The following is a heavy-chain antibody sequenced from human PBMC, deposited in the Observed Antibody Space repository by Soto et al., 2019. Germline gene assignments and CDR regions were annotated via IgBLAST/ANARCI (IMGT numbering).Heavy chain of an antibody. CDR2: IYYSGST. CDR1: GDSVSSATYY. D-gene: IGHD3-10*01. J-gene: IGHJ5*01. Sequence: PSETLSLTCTVSGDSVSSATYYWSWIRHPPGKALERIGSIYYSGSTNYNPSLRSRVIMSVDTSKNQFSLNLSSVTAADTAVYYCARDRGTANKRNRLDSWGQGTLVTVSS. V-gene: IGHV4-61*01. CDR3: ARDRGTANKRNRLDS.